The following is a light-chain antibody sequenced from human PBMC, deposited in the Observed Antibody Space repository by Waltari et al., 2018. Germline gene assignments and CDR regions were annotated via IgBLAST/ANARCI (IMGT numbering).Light chain of an antibody. CDR1: KSDVGAYNY. V-gene: IGLV2-14*01. J-gene: IGLJ2*01. CDR3: SSYTTLKTVL. Sequence: QSALTQPASVSGSLGQSITISCTGTKSDVGAYNYVSWYQQEPGKVPQLLIYDVTERPSGVSNRFSGSKSGNTASLTISGLQTEDEADYYCSSYTTLKTVLFGGGTRLTVL. CDR2: DVT.